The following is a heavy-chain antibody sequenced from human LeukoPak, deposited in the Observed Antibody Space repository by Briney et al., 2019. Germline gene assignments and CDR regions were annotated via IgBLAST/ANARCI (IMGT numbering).Heavy chain of an antibody. V-gene: IGHV3-48*01. J-gene: IGHJ6*03. CDR1: GFTFSSYS. CDR2: ISISSTTI. Sequence: PGGSLRLSCAASGFTFSSYSMNWVRQAPGKGLEWISYISISSTTIYYADSVKGRFTISRDNAKNSLYLQMNSLRAEDTAVYYCARDDIDIVGRKDYYYYMDVWGKGTTVTVSS. D-gene: IGHD1-26*01. CDR3: ARDDIDIVGRKDYYYYMDV.